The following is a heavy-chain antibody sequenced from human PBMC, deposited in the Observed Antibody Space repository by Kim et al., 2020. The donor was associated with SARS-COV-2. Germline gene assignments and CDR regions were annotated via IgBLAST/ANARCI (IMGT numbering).Heavy chain of an antibody. CDR3: AKGSSGWYFDY. D-gene: IGHD6-19*01. V-gene: IGHV3-30*18. J-gene: IGHJ4*02. Sequence: GGSLRLSCAASGFTFSSYGMHWVRQAPGKGLEWVAVISYDESNKYYADSVKGRFTISRDNSNNTLYLQMNSLRAEDTAVYYCAKGSSGWYFDYWGQGTLVTVSS. CDR1: GFTFSSYG. CDR2: ISYDESNK.